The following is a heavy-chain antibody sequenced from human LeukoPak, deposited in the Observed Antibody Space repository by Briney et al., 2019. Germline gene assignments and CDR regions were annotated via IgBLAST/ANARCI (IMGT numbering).Heavy chain of an antibody. D-gene: IGHD3-22*01. CDR3: ARVGYYYDSSGYHDY. J-gene: IGHJ4*02. V-gene: IGHV4-38-2*02. CDR1: GYSISSAYY. CDR2: IHYSGST. Sequence: SETLSLTCSVSGYSISSAYYWGWIRQPPGKGLEWIATIHYSGSTYYNPSLKSRVTISVDTSKNQFSLKLSSVTAADTAVYYCARVGYYYDSSGYHDYWGQGTLVTVSS.